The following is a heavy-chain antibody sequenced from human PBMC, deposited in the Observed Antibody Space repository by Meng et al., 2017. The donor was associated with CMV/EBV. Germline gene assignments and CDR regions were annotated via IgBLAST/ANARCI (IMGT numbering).Heavy chain of an antibody. CDR1: GFTFSSYW. V-gene: IGHV3-74*01. Sequence: GGSLRLSCAASGFTFSSYWMHWVRQAPGKGLVWVSRINSDGSSTSYADSVKGRFTISRDNAKNTLYLQMNSLRAEDTAVYYCARGAGATGMDVWGQGTTVTVSS. CDR2: INSDGSST. CDR3: ARGAGATGMDV. J-gene: IGHJ6*02. D-gene: IGHD1-26*01.